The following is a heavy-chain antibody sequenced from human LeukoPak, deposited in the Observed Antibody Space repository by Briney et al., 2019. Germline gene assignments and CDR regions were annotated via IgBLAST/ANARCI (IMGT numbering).Heavy chain of an antibody. D-gene: IGHD5-18*01. J-gene: IGHJ5*02. V-gene: IGHV1-8*02. Sequence: GASVTVSCKASGYTFTSYYMHRVRQATGQGHGRKGWMNPNSCNTGYAQKFQGRVTMNRNTSISTAYMELSSLRSEDTAVYYCARVKIQLWFWGRTQRNWFDPWGQGTLVTVSS. CDR1: GYTFTSYY. CDR2: MNPNSCNT. CDR3: ARVKIQLWFWGRTQRNWFDP.